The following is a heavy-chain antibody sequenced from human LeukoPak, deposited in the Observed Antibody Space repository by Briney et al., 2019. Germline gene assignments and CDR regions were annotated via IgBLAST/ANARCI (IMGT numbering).Heavy chain of an antibody. CDR2: INSDGSST. CDR3: STGSGHAFDT. J-gene: IGHJ3*02. D-gene: IGHD3-10*01. Sequence: GGSLRLSCAASGFTFSSYWMHWVRQVPGKGLVWVSRINSDGSSTSYADSVKGRFTISRDNAKNTLYVQMDSLRAEDTAVYYCSTGSGHAFDTWGRGTMVTVSS. CDR1: GFTFSSYW. V-gene: IGHV3-74*01.